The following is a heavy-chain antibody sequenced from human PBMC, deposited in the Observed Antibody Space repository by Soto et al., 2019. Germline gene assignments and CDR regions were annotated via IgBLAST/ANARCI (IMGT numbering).Heavy chain of an antibody. J-gene: IGHJ6*02. Sequence: VQLVESGGGLVQPGGSLRLSCAASGFTFSSYEMNWVRQAPGKGLEWVSYISSSGSTIYYADSVKGRFTISRDNAKNSLYLQMNSLRAEDTAVYYCARDLRRDIVVVPAASRLYYYYGMDVWGQGTTVTVSS. V-gene: IGHV3-48*03. D-gene: IGHD2-2*01. CDR1: GFTFSSYE. CDR2: ISSSGSTI. CDR3: ARDLRRDIVVVPAASRLYYYYGMDV.